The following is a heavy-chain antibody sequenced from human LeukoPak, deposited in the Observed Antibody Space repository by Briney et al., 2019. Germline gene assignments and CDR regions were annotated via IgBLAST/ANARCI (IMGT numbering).Heavy chain of an antibody. CDR3: ARDHRRYSGYEICYYYYGMDV. D-gene: IGHD5-12*01. Sequence: SETPSLTCTVSGGSISSYYWSWIRQPAGKGLEWIGRIYTSGSTNYNPSLKSRVTMSVDTSKNQFSLKLSSVTAADTAVYYCARDHRRYSGYEICYYYYGMDVWGQGTTVTVSS. J-gene: IGHJ6*02. CDR2: IYTSGST. V-gene: IGHV4-4*07. CDR1: GGSISSYY.